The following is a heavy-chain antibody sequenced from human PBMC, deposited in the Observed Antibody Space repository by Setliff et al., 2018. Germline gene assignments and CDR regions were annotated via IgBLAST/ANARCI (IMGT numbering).Heavy chain of an antibody. CDR1: GYSFTSYW. CDR3: ARQAVAGSDAFDI. J-gene: IGHJ3*02. Sequence: GESLTISCKSSGYSFTSYWIGWVRQMPGKGLEWMGIIYPGDSDTRYSPSFQGQVTISADKSISTAYLQWSSLKASDTAMCYCARQAVAGSDAFDIWGQGTMVTVSS. CDR2: IYPGDSDT. V-gene: IGHV5-51*01. D-gene: IGHD6-19*01.